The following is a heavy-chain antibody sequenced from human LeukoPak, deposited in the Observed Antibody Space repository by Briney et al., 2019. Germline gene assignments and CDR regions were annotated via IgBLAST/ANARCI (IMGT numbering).Heavy chain of an antibody. D-gene: IGHD6-13*01. CDR3: ARYSSSPENWFDP. CDR1: GSRFTNYC. V-gene: IGHV5-51*01. J-gene: IGHJ5*02. CDR2: IYPGDSDT. Sequence: GGSPKISCEASGSRFTNYCIAWVRQLPGKGLEGMGIIYPGDSDTRYSPSFQGQVSISADKSISTVYLQWSSLKASDTAMYYCARYSSSPENWFDPWGQGTLVTVSS.